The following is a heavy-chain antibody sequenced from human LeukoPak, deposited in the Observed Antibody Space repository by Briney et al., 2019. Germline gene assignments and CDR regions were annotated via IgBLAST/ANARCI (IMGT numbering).Heavy chain of an antibody. Sequence: SETLSLTCTVSGGLISSSSYYWGWTRQPPEKGLEWIGTCYYTGSTYYHPSLKSRVTISVDTSKNQFSLNLSSVTAADTAVYYCARTAGVAVAGSRQYFDQWGQGTLVTVSS. J-gene: IGHJ4*02. CDR1: GGLISSSSYY. V-gene: IGHV4-39*01. CDR3: ARTAGVAVAGSRQYFDQ. D-gene: IGHD6-19*01. CDR2: CYYTGST.